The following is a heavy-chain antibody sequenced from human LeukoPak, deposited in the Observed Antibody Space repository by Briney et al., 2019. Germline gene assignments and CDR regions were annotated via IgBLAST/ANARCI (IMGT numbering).Heavy chain of an antibody. J-gene: IGHJ6*03. V-gene: IGHV1-46*01. Sequence: ASVKVSCKVSGYTFTRYYMHWLRQAPGQGLEWMGIINPSGGDTTYAQKFQGRVTMTRDMSTSTVYMELSSLISEDTAVYYCARGDREDYDFWSGYPQPMDVWGKGTTVTVSS. CDR2: INPSGGDT. D-gene: IGHD3-3*01. CDR1: GYTFTRYY. CDR3: ARGDREDYDFWSGYPQPMDV.